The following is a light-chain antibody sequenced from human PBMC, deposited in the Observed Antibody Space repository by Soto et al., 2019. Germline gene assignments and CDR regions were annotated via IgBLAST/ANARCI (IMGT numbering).Light chain of an antibody. J-gene: IGKJ2*01. Sequence: EIVLTQSPATLSLSPGERATLSCRASQSVSSYLAWYQQKPGQIPRLLIYDTSNRATGIPARFNGSGSGTDFTVAISSLEPEDLAVYYCQQRSNWPLMYTFGQGTRLEL. CDR1: QSVSSY. CDR3: QQRSNWPLMYT. CDR2: DTS. V-gene: IGKV3-11*01.